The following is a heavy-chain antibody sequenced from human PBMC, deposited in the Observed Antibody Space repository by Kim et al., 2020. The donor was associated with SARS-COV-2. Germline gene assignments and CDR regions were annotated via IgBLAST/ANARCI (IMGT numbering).Heavy chain of an antibody. J-gene: IGHJ5*02. V-gene: IGHV3-74*01. D-gene: IGHD6-13*01. CDR1: GFSFSSYW. CDR2: IKSDGSDT. CDR3: ARGSFQQGFDP. Sequence: GGSLRLSCEASGFSFSSYWMNWVRQGPGEGLVWVSRIKSDGSDTHYADSVKGRFTISRDNAKNTLHLQLNSLGVEDTAIYYCARGSFQQGFDPWGQGTLVTVSS.